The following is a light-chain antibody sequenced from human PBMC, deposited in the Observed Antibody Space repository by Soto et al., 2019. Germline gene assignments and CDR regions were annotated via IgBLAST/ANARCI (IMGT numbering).Light chain of an antibody. CDR3: QQYNDWYT. J-gene: IGKJ2*01. Sequence: EIVMTQSPATLSLSPGERATLSCRASQFVSSDLAWYQQKPGQAPRLLIYGASFRAAGIPARFSGSGSGTEFTLTISILQSEDFAVYYCQQYNDWYTFGQGTKLEIK. V-gene: IGKV3D-15*03. CDR1: QFVSSD. CDR2: GAS.